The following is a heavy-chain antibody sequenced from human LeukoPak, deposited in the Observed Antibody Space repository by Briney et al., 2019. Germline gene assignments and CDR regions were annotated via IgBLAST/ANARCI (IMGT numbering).Heavy chain of an antibody. Sequence: GESLKISCKGSGYSFTSYWIAWVRQMPGKGLEWMGIIYPGDSDTTYSPSFQGQVTMSVDKSISTAYQQWSSLKASDTAMYYCARRNYYGSGSYSIFDYWGQGSLVTVSS. J-gene: IGHJ4*02. V-gene: IGHV5-51*01. CDR1: GYSFTSYW. CDR3: ARRNYYGSGSYSIFDY. CDR2: IYPGDSDT. D-gene: IGHD3-10*01.